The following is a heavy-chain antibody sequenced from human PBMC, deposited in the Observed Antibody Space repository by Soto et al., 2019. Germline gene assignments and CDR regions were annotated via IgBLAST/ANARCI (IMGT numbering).Heavy chain of an antibody. CDR1: GGAFSSYA. Sequence: VASVKVSCKASGGAFSSYAISWVRQAPGQGLEWMGGIIPIFGTANYAQKFQGRVTITADESTSTAYMELSSLRSEETAVYYCARGREEMATTDYYYYGMDVWGKGTTVTVSS. CDR2: IIPIFGTA. D-gene: IGHD5-12*01. CDR3: ARGREEMATTDYYYYGMDV. J-gene: IGHJ6*04. V-gene: IGHV1-69*13.